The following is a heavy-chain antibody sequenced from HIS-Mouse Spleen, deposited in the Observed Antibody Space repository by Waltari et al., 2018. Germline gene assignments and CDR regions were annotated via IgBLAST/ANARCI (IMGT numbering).Heavy chain of an antibody. CDR1: GFTFSSYA. V-gene: IGHV3-30-3*01. J-gene: IGHJ4*02. D-gene: IGHD6-6*01. CDR2: ISYDGSNK. Sequence: QVQLVESGGGVVQPGRSLRLSCAASGFTFSSYAMHWVRQAPGKGLEWVAVISYDGSNKYYADSVKGRFTISRDNSKNTLYLKMNSLRAEDTAVYYCARGLNTARPSHFDYWGQGTLVTVSS. CDR3: ARGLNTARPSHFDY.